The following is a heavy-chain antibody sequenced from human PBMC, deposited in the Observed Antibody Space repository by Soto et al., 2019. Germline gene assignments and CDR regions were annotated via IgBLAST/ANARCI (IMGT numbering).Heavy chain of an antibody. D-gene: IGHD1-20*01. Sequence: ASVKVSCKASGYTFTSYGISWVRQAPGQGLEWMGWISAYNGNTNYAQKLQGRVTMTTDTSTSTAYMELRSLRSDDTAVYYCARLGRAITGTTASRKYYMDVWGKGTTVNVSS. CDR3: ARLGRAITGTTASRKYYMDV. CDR2: ISAYNGNT. V-gene: IGHV1-18*01. CDR1: GYTFTSYG. J-gene: IGHJ6*03.